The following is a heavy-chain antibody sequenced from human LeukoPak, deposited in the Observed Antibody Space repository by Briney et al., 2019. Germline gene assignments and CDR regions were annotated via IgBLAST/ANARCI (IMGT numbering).Heavy chain of an antibody. CDR3: AKGYYYDSSGYYYHFDY. J-gene: IGHJ4*02. CDR2: ISYDGSNK. V-gene: IGHV3-30*18. Sequence: PGRSLRLSCAASGFTFSSYGMHRVRQAPGKGLEWVAVISYDGSNKYYADSVKGRFTISRDNSKNTLYLQMNSLRAEDTAVYYCAKGYYYDSSGYYYHFDYWGQGTLVTVSS. CDR1: GFTFSSYG. D-gene: IGHD3-22*01.